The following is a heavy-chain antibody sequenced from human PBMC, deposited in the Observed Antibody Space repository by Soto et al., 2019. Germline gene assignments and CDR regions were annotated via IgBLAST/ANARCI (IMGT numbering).Heavy chain of an antibody. CDR1: GGSFSGYF. D-gene: IGHD3-22*01. J-gene: IGHJ4*02. CDR3: ARPHYDSNTFYYFFDY. Sequence: QVQLQQWGAGLLKPSETLSLTCAVYGGSFSGYFWSWIRQPPGKGLEWIGEILHGGSTNYSPSLKSRVTISVDTFKNQFSLELSSVTAADTAVYYCARPHYDSNTFYYFFDYRGQGTLVTLSS. V-gene: IGHV4-34*12. CDR2: ILHGGST.